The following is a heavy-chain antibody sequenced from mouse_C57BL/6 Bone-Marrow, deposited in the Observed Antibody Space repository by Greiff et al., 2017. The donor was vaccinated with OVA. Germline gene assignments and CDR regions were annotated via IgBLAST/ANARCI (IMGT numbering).Heavy chain of an antibody. CDR2: ISSGGDYI. V-gene: IGHV5-9-1*02. J-gene: IGHJ4*01. Sequence: EVKLEESGEGLVKPGGSLKLSCAASGFTFSSYAMSWVRQTPEKRLEWVAYISSGGDYIYYADTVTGRFTISRDNARNTLYLQMSNLKSEDTAMYYCTRDLYYYGNAMDYWGQGTSVTVSS. D-gene: IGHD1-1*01. CDR1: GFTFSSYA. CDR3: TRDLYYYGNAMDY.